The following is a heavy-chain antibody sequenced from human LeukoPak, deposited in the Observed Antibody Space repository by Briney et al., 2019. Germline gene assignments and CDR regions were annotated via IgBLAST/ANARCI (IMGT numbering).Heavy chain of an antibody. J-gene: IGHJ5*02. CDR1: GGSISSSSYY. Sequence: SETLSLTCTVSGGSISSSSYYWSWIRQPPGKGLEWIGYIYYSGSTNYNPSLKSRVTISVDTSKNQFSLKLSSVTAADTAVYYCARRGIAAAGKAYNWFDPWGQGTLVTVSS. CDR2: IYYSGST. V-gene: IGHV4-61*01. D-gene: IGHD6-13*01. CDR3: ARRGIAAAGKAYNWFDP.